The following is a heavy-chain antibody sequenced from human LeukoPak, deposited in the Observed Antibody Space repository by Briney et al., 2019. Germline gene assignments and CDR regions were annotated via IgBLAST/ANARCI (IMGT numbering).Heavy chain of an antibody. V-gene: IGHV4-34*01. Sequence: SETLSLTCAVYGGSFSGYYWSWIRQPPGKGLEWIGQIYHSGSTKYNGSLKSRVTISVDTSKNQFSLKLNSVTAADTAVYYCARGLLEMNTIRPLPFDLWGQGTLVTVSS. CDR3: ARGLLEMNTIRPLPFDL. CDR1: GGSFSGYY. CDR2: IYHSGST. J-gene: IGHJ4*02. D-gene: IGHD5-24*01.